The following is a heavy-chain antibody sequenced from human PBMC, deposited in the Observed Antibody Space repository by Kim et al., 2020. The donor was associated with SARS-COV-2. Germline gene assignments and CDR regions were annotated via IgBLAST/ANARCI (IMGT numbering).Heavy chain of an antibody. CDR1: GASVSSDNSC. Sequence: SETLSLTCTVSGASVSSDNSCWGWIRQPPGQGLEWIASIHYTGKTYYDPSLKSRVTISRDTSRNQFSLSLSSLTAADTAVYYCARKPIYLGACYYFDYWG. V-gene: IGHV4-39*01. CDR3: ARKPIYLGACYYFDY. CDR2: IHYTGKT. D-gene: IGHD2-2*01. J-gene: IGHJ4*01.